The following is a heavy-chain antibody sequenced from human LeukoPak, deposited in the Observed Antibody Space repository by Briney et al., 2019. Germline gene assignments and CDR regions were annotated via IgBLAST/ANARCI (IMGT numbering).Heavy chain of an antibody. D-gene: IGHD2-2*01. CDR1: GFTFSSYA. CDR2: IKSKTDGGTT. J-gene: IGHJ4*02. V-gene: IGHV3-15*01. Sequence: PGGSLRLSCAASGFTFSSYAMSWVRQAPGKELEWVGRIKSKTDGGTTDYAAPVKGRFTISRDDSKNTLYLQMNSLKTEDTAVYYCTTGDIVVVPAAAYYFDYWGQGTLVTVSS. CDR3: TTGDIVVVPAAAYYFDY.